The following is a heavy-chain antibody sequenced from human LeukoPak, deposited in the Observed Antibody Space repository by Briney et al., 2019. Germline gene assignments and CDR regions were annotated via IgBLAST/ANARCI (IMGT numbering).Heavy chain of an antibody. CDR2: ISGSGGTT. J-gene: IGHJ4*02. D-gene: IGHD4-23*01. Sequence: PGGSLRLSCAASGFTFSSYAMSWVRQAPGKGLEWVSVISGSGGTTYSADSVRGRFTISRDNSKNTLYLQMNSLRAEDTAAYYCVGERGNNGGNTNGYFDYWGQGTLVTVSS. CDR1: GFTFSSYA. CDR3: VGERGNNGGNTNGYFDY. V-gene: IGHV3-23*01.